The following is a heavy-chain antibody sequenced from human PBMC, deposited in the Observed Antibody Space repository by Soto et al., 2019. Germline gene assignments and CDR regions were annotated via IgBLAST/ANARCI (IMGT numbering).Heavy chain of an antibody. CDR2: IKQDGSER. V-gene: IGHV3-7*01. Sequence: EVQLVESGGGLVQPGGSLRLSCAASGFTFNRYWMGWVRQAPGKGPEWLANIKQDGSERYYVDSVKGRFTIPRDNVENSLFLQMNSLRAEDTAVYYCTRTISALPGDEYWGQGTLVTVSS. CDR3: TRTISALPGDEY. J-gene: IGHJ4*02. D-gene: IGHD6-6*01. CDR1: GFTFNRYW.